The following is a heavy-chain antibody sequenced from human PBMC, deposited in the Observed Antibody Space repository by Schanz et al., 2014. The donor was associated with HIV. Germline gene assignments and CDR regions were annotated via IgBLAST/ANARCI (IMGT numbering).Heavy chain of an antibody. J-gene: IGHJ3*02. V-gene: IGHV3-33*06. CDR2: IWYDATNE. Sequence: QEQVVESGGGVVQPGRSLRLACAASGFTFSSYAMHWVRQAPGTGLEWVAVIWYDATNEYYADSVKGRFTISRDNSKNTLYLQMNSLRVEDTAVYYCAKDMGSGSYETFDIWGQGTMVTVSS. CDR1: GFTFSSYA. D-gene: IGHD1-26*01. CDR3: AKDMGSGSYETFDI.